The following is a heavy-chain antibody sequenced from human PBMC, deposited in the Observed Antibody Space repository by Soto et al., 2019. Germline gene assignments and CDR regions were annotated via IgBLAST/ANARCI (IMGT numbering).Heavy chain of an antibody. CDR3: AKDRPHQAGAATLDTGVWFDP. CDR2: ISGSGGST. J-gene: IGHJ5*02. V-gene: IGHV3-23*01. Sequence: GGSLRLSCAASGFTFSSYAMSWVRQAPGKGLEWVSAISGSGGSTYYADSVKGRFTISRDNSKNTLYLQMNSLRAEDTAVYYCAKDRPHQAGAATLDTGVWFDPWGQGTLVTVSS. D-gene: IGHD2-15*01. CDR1: GFTFSSYA.